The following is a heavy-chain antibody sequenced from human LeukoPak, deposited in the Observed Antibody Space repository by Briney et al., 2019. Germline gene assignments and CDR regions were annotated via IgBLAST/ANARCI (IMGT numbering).Heavy chain of an antibody. Sequence: PSETLSLTCTVSGGSISSSNYYWSWIRQPAGKGLEWIGRIYTSGTTNYNPSLKSRVTISIDTSKNQFSLKLSSVTAADTAVYYCARLGYTAMRHWGQGTLVTVSS. J-gene: IGHJ4*02. CDR1: GGSISSSNYY. CDR3: ARLGYTAMRH. D-gene: IGHD5-18*01. V-gene: IGHV4-61*02. CDR2: IYTSGTT.